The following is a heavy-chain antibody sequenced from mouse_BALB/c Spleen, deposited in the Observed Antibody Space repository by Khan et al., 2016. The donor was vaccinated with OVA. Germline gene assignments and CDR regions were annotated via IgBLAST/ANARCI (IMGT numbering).Heavy chain of an antibody. J-gene: IGHJ4*01. CDR2: IWGGGSK. V-gene: IGHV2-6-5*01. Sequence: VQLQESGPGLVAPSQSLSITCTVSGSSLTDYAVSWIRQPPGKGLEWLGVIWGGGSKYYNSALKSRLSISKDNSKSQVFLKMNSLQTDDTDMYYGAKDPPYYGMDYWGQGTSVTVSS. CDR3: AKDPPYYGMDY. CDR1: GSSLTDYA.